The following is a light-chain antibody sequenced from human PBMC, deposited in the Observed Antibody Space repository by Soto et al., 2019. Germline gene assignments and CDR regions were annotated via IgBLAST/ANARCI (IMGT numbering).Light chain of an antibody. Sequence: DNQMTQSPSSLSASVGDRVTITCRTSQNISNFLNWYQQKPGKAPQLLISAASILQSGVPSRFSGSGSGTDFTLTIDSLHREDFATYYCQQSYSIPLTFGGGTKVEIK. CDR2: AAS. J-gene: IGKJ4*01. V-gene: IGKV1-39*01. CDR3: QQSYSIPLT. CDR1: QNISNF.